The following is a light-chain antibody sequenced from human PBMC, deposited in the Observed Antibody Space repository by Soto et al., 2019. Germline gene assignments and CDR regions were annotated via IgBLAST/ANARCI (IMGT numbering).Light chain of an antibody. J-gene: IGLJ2*01. V-gene: IGLV2-11*01. CDR2: DVS. CDR1: SSDVGGYNY. CDR3: CSYAGSYTVV. Sequence: QSALTQPRSVSGSPGQSVTISCTGTSSDVGGYNYVSWYQQHPGKAPQLMIYDVSKRPSGVPDRFSGSKSGNTASLTISGXXXXXXXDYYCCSYAGSYTVVFGGGTKLTV.